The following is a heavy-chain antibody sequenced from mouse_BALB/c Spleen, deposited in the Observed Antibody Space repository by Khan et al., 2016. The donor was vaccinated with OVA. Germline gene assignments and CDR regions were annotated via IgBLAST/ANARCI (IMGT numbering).Heavy chain of an antibody. CDR2: INPTSGYT. Sequence: VQLQQSGAELAKPGASVKMSCKASGYTFTSYWMHWIKQRPGQGLEWIGYINPTSGYTDYNQKFKDKATLTADKSSSTAYMQLSSLTSDDYAVYYCARDRIDYWGQGTALTVSS. CDR1: GYTFTSYW. CDR3: ARDRIDY. J-gene: IGHJ2*01. V-gene: IGHV1-7*01.